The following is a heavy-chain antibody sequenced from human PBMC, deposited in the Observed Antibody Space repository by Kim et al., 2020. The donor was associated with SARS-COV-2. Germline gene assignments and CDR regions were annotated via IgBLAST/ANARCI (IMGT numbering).Heavy chain of an antibody. CDR3: AKDLACSV. Sequence: GDRTYYADAGKGRFTISRDNSKNTLYLQMNSLRADDTAIYYCAKDLACSVWGQGTLVTVSS. J-gene: IGHJ4*02. V-gene: IGHV3-23*01. CDR2: GDRT. D-gene: IGHD2-15*01.